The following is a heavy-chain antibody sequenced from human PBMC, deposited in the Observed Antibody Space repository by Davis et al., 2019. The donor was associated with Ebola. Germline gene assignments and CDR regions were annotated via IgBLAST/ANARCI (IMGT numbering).Heavy chain of an antibody. Sequence: ASVQISCKASGYTFTSYGISWVRQAPGQGLEWMGWISAYNGNTNYAKKLQGRLTMTTDTSTSTAYMELRSLRSDDTAVYYCARGHTIFQETCFDYWGQGTLVTVSS. J-gene: IGHJ4*02. CDR1: GYTFTSYG. D-gene: IGHD3-9*01. CDR2: ISAYNGNT. CDR3: ARGHTIFQETCFDY. V-gene: IGHV1-18*01.